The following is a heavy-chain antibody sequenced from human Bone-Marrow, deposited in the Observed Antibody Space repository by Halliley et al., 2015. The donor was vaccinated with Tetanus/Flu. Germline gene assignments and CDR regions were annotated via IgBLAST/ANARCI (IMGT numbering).Heavy chain of an antibody. J-gene: IGHJ4*02. CDR1: GGSISSGGYS. D-gene: IGHD2-2*02. V-gene: IGHV4-61*08. CDR3: ARVSLGYCSSGSCYSPYFDY. Sequence: TLSLTCAVSGGSISSGGYSWIWLRQPPGKGLEWIGYFYYSGSTNNNPSLKSRVTISVDTSKNQFSLKLSSVTAADTAVYYCARVSLGYCSSGSCYSPYFDYWGQGTLVTVSS. CDR2: FYYSGST.